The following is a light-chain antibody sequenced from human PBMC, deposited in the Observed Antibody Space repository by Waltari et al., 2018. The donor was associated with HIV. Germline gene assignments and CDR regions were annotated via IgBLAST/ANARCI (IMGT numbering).Light chain of an antibody. Sequence: QSALTQPASVSGSPGQSVTISCTGTSSDVGAYNYVSWYQQHPGKVPQLMIYQVRNRPSGISARFSGAKSGNTASLIISGLQAEDEADYYCTSQTDRGTFVFGPGTKVTVL. V-gene: IGLV2-14*01. CDR3: TSQTDRGTFV. J-gene: IGLJ1*01. CDR1: SSDVGAYNY. CDR2: QVR.